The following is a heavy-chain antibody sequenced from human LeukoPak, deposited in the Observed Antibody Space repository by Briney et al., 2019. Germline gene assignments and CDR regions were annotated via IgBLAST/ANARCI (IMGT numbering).Heavy chain of an antibody. Sequence: GGSLRLSCAASGFTFNKCGMHWVRQGPGKGLEWVAAISYDGRKEDYADSVRGRFTISRDNSKNTLYLQVNSLRSEDTAVYYCVRDGRGKDDTSGPSDYWGQGTLVTVSS. CDR2: ISYDGRKE. D-gene: IGHD3-22*01. J-gene: IGHJ4*02. CDR1: GFTFNKCG. CDR3: VRDGRGKDDTSGPSDY. V-gene: IGHV3-30*03.